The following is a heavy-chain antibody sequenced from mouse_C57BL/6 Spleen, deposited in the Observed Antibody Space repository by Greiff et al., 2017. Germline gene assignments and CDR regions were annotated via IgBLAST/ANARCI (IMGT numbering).Heavy chain of an antibody. J-gene: IGHJ2*01. CDR2: IDPETGGT. CDR3: TSGYYAFDY. CDR1: GYTFTDYE. V-gene: IGHV1-15*01. D-gene: IGHD2-3*01. Sequence: VQLQQSGAELVRPGASVTLSCKASGYTFTDYEMHWVKQTPVHGLEWIGAIDPETGGTAYNQKFKGKAILTADKSSSTAYMELRSLTSEDSAVYYCTSGYYAFDYWGQGTTLTVSS.